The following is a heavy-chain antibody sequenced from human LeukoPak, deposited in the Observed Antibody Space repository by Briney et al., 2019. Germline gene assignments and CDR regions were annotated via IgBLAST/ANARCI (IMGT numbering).Heavy chain of an antibody. Sequence: GGSLRLSCAASEFTFSSYTISWVRQAPGKGLEWVSSISSTSTYISYADSVKGRFTISRDNAKNSLYLQMNSLRAEDTAVYYCARGGGNFDYWGQGTLATVSS. CDR3: ARGGGNFDY. CDR2: ISSTSTYI. D-gene: IGHD2-15*01. CDR1: EFTFSSYT. V-gene: IGHV3-21*01. J-gene: IGHJ4*02.